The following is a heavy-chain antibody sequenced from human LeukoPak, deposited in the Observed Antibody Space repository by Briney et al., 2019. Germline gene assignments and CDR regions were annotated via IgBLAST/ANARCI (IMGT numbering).Heavy chain of an antibody. CDR3: ARGRSMWYYDSSGYYTTSSEYNWFDP. D-gene: IGHD3-22*01. CDR1: GYTFTSYD. Sequence: ASVKASCKASGYTFTSYDVNWVRQATGQGLEWMGWMNPTSGNTAYAQKFQGRVTITINTSISTAYMELSSLRSEDTAVYYCARGRSMWYYDSSGYYTTSSEYNWFDPWGQGTLVTVSS. CDR2: MNPTSGNT. J-gene: IGHJ5*02. V-gene: IGHV1-8*03.